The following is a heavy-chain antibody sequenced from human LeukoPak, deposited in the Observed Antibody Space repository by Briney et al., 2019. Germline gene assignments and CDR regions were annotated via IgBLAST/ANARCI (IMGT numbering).Heavy chain of an antibody. Sequence: SETLSLTCTVSGGSISSYYWSWIRQPPGKGLEWIGNIYDSGSTNYNPSLKSRVTISVDTSKNQCSPKLSSVTAADTAVYYCARQSISGSSLSYFDYWGQGTLVNVSS. CDR3: ARQSISGSSLSYFDY. J-gene: IGHJ4*02. D-gene: IGHD3-22*01. V-gene: IGHV4-59*01. CDR1: GGSISSYY. CDR2: IYDSGST.